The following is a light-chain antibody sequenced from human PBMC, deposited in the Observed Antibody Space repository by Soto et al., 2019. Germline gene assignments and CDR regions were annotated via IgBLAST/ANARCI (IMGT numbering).Light chain of an antibody. CDR1: QSLLHRNGYNY. CDR3: IQARQPALS. J-gene: IGKJ4*01. CDR2: LGS. Sequence: DIVLTQSPLSLPVTPGEPASISCRSSQSLLHRNGYNYLEWYLQKPGQSPQLFIYLGSNRASGVPDRFSGSGSGTDFTLIISRVEAEDVGIYYCIQARQPALSFGGGTEVELK. V-gene: IGKV2-28*01.